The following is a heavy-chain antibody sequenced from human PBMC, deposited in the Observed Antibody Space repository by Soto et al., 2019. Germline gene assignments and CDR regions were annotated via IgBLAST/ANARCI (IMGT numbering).Heavy chain of an antibody. J-gene: IGHJ4*02. V-gene: IGHV4-59*08. CDR2: IYYSGTT. Sequence: QVQLQESGPGLVKPSETLSLTCTVSGGSISSYYWSWIRQPPGKGLEWIGYIYYSGTTNYNPSLKSRVTISVATSKNPVSLKLNSMTAADTAVYYCARHNYGSGSTYFDYWGQGTLVTVSS. D-gene: IGHD3-10*01. CDR1: GGSISSYY. CDR3: ARHNYGSGSTYFDY.